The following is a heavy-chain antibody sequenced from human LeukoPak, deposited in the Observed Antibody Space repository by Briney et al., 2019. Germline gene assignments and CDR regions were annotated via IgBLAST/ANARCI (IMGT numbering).Heavy chain of an antibody. V-gene: IGHV3-66*01. J-gene: IGHJ4*02. D-gene: IGHD2-21*02. CDR3: ARARIVVATANYFDL. CDR1: GFTVSSNY. CDR2: IYSGGST. Sequence: PGGSLRLSCAASGFTVSSNYMSWVRQAPGKGLEWVSVIYSGGSTYYADSVKGRFTISRDNSKNTLYLQMNSLRAEDTAVYYCARARIVVATANYFDLWGQGTLVTVSS.